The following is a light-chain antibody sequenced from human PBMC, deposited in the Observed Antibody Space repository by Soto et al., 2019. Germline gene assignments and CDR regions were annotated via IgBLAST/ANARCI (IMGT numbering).Light chain of an antibody. CDR1: SSDVGSYNL. J-gene: IGLJ3*02. CDR2: EVS. V-gene: IGLV2-23*02. Sequence: QSVLTQPASVSGSPGQSITISCTGTSSDVGSYNLVSWYQQHPGKAPKLMIYEVSKRPSGVSNRFSGSKSGNTASLTISGLQAEDEADYYCCSYAGSRTLRVFGGGTKVTVL. CDR3: CSYAGSRTLRV.